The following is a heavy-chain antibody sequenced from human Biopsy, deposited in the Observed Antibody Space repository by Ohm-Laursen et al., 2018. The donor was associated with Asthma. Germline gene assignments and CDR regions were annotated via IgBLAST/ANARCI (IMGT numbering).Heavy chain of an antibody. D-gene: IGHD3-3*02. CDR1: GFTFGDYW. CDR3: ARTFHLWSPYHAEHYQL. J-gene: IGHJ1*01. CDR2: IKHDGSEK. V-gene: IGHV3-7*01. Sequence: SLRLSCTASGFTFGDYWMSWVRQVPGKGLEWVANIKHDGSEKNHVDSLKGRFTISRDNAKNSLYLQMNGLRAEDTAVYYCARTFHLWSPYHAEHYQLWGQGTLVTVSS.